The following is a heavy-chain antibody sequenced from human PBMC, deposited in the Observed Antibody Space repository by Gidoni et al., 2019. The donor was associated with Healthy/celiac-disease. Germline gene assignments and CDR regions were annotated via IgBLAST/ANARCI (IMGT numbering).Heavy chain of an antibody. D-gene: IGHD3-3*01. Sequence: QVQLQESGPGLVKPSQTLSLTCTVSGGSISSGGYHWSWIRQHPGKGLEWIGYIYYSGSTYYNPSLKSRVTISVDTSKNQFSLKLSSVTAADTAVYYCARDLSITIFGAEAPLGAFDIWGQGTMVTVSS. CDR2: IYYSGST. CDR3: ARDLSITIFGAEAPLGAFDI. CDR1: GGSISSGGYH. V-gene: IGHV4-31*03. J-gene: IGHJ3*02.